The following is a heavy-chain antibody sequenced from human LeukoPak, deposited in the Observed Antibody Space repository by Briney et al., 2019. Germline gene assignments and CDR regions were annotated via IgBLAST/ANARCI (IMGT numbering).Heavy chain of an antibody. CDR3: AKDLYGDYDFDC. D-gene: IGHD4-17*01. Sequence: PGASLRLSCAASGFTFNNYAVNWVRQAPGKGLEWVSVITSSGSTYYAGSVKGRFTISRDNSKNTLYLQMNSLRAEDTAIYYCAKDLYGDYDFDCWGRGTLVTVSS. CDR1: GFTFNNYA. CDR2: ITSSGST. V-gene: IGHV3-23*01. J-gene: IGHJ4*02.